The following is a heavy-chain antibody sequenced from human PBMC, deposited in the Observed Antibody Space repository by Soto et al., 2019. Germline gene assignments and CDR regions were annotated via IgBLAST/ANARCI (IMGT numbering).Heavy chain of an antibody. Sequence: SVKVSCKASGGTFSSYAISWVRQAPGQGLERMGGIIPIFGTANYAQKFQGRVTITADESTSTAYMELSSLRSEDTAVYYCARANYDILTGSPPVGYYYYGMDVWGQGTTVTVS. CDR3: ARANYDILTGSPPVGYYYYGMDV. V-gene: IGHV1-69*13. D-gene: IGHD3-9*01. CDR1: GGTFSSYA. CDR2: IIPIFGTA. J-gene: IGHJ6*02.